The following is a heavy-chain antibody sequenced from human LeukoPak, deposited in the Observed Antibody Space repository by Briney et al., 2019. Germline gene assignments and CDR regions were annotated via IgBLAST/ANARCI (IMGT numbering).Heavy chain of an antibody. CDR2: SIPILGIA. CDR3: ARVYCGSTSCSSPFDY. D-gene: IGHD2-2*01. CDR1: GGTFSSYA. Sequence: SVKVSCKASGGTFSSYAISWVRQAPGQGLEWMGRSIPILGIANYAQKFQGRVTITADKSTSTAYMELSSLRSEDTAVYYCARVYCGSTSCSSPFDYWGQGTLVTVSS. J-gene: IGHJ4*02. V-gene: IGHV1-69*04.